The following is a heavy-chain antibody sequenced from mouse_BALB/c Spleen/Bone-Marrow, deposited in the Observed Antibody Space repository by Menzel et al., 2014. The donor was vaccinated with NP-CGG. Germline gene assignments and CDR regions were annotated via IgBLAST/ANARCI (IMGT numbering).Heavy chain of an antibody. CDR1: GFNIKDTY. CDR2: IDPANGNT. Sequence: VQFQQSGAELVKPGASVRLSCTASGFNIKDTYMHWVKQRPEQGLEWIGRIDPANGNTKYDPKFQGKATITADTSSNTAYLQLSSLTSEDTAVYYCARRDDGYYTYWGQGTLVTVSA. J-gene: IGHJ3*01. CDR3: ARRDDGYYTY. D-gene: IGHD2-3*01. V-gene: IGHV14-3*02.